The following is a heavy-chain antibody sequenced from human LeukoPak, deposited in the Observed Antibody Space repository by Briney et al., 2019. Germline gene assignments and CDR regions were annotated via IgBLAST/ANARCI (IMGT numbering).Heavy chain of an antibody. CDR1: GFTFSSYD. Sequence: GGSLRLSCAASGFTFSSYDMHWVRQATGKGLEWVSAIGTAGDTYYPGSVKGRFTISRENAKNPLYLQMNSLRAGDTAVYYCARANPYCSGGSCYADAFDIWGQGTMVTVSS. CDR3: ARANPYCSGGSCYADAFDI. D-gene: IGHD2-15*01. V-gene: IGHV3-13*04. CDR2: IGTAGDT. J-gene: IGHJ3*02.